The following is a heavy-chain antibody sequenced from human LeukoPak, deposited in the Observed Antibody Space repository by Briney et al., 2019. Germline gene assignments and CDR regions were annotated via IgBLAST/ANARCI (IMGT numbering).Heavy chain of an antibody. CDR1: GYTFTSYG. Sequence: ASVKVSCKASGYTFTSYGISWVRQAPGQGLEWMGWISAYNGNTNYAQKLQGRVTMTTDTSTSTAYMELRSLRSDDTAVYYCARARTQWIQLWDYYYYGMGVWGQGTTVTVSS. J-gene: IGHJ6*02. CDR2: ISAYNGNT. V-gene: IGHV1-18*01. CDR3: ARARTQWIQLWDYYYYGMGV. D-gene: IGHD5-18*01.